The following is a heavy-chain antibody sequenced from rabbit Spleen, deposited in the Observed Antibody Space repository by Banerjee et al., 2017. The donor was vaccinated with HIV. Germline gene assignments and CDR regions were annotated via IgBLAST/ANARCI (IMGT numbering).Heavy chain of an antibody. CDR2: INVITGKA. CDR3: ARDTASSFSSYGMDL. CDR1: GLPFSEKAV. V-gene: IGHV1S45*01. J-gene: IGHJ6*01. Sequence: QEQLVESGGGLVKPGASLTLTCKASGLPFSEKAVMCWVRQAPGKGLTWIACINVITGKAVYASWAKGRFTFSRTSSTTVTLQMTRLTAADTATYFCARDTASSFSSYGMDLWGQGTLVTV. D-gene: IGHD8-1*01.